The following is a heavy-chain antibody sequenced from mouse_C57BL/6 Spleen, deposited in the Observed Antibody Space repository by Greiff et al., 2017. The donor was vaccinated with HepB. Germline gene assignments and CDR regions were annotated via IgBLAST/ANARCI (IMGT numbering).Heavy chain of an antibody. CDR2: IYPGDGDT. V-gene: IGHV1-82*01. CDR3: ARSPGGTGAMDY. Sequence: QVQLKQSGPELVKPGASVKISCKASGYAFSSSWMNWVKQRPGKGLEWIGRIYPGDGDTNYNGKFKGKATLTADKSSSTAYMQLSSLTSEDSAVYFYARSPGGTGAMDYWGQGTSVTVSS. J-gene: IGHJ4*01. CDR1: GYAFSSSW. D-gene: IGHD3-3*01.